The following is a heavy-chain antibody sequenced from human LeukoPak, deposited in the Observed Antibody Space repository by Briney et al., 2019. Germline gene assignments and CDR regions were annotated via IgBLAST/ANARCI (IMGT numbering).Heavy chain of an antibody. CDR1: GYTFTGYY. J-gene: IGHJ4*02. CDR3: ARADIVLIVYAIGY. V-gene: IGHV1-2*02. CDR2: INPNSGGT. Sequence: ASVKVSCKASGYTFTGYYMHWVRQAPGQGLGWMGWINPNSGGTNYAQKFQGRVTMTRETSISTAYMELSRLRSDDTAVYYWARADIVLIVYAIGYWGQGTLVTVSS. D-gene: IGHD2-8*01.